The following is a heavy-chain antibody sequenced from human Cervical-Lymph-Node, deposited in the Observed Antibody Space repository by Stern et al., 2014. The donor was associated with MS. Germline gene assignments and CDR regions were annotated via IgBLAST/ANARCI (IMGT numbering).Heavy chain of an antibody. CDR2: ISGSGGSI. D-gene: IGHD3-22*01. CDR3: AKPYFDSSGYSYYYGIDV. V-gene: IGHV3-23*04. J-gene: IGHJ6*02. CDR1: GFTFNKYA. Sequence: EVQLVESGGDLVQPGGSLRLSCAASGFTFNKYAMNWVRQAPGKGLEWVSTISGSGGSIYYADSVKGRVTISREHSENQLYLQMPSLRAEDKAIYYCAKPYFDSSGYSYYYGIDVWGQGTPVTVPS.